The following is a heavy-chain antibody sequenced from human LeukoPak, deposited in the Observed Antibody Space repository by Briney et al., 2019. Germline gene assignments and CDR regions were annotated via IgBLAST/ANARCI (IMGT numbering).Heavy chain of an antibody. CDR3: ASPLFGAGSSGSITVDY. D-gene: IGHD3-10*01. CDR1: GYTITNNY. CDR2: INPSGTGT. Sequence: GASVKVSCKASGYTITNNYMHWVRRAPGQGLEWMGVINPSGTGTSYAQKFQGRITMSRDTSTSTVYMELSSLRSEDTAVYYCASPLFGAGSSGSITVDYWGQGTLVTVSS. V-gene: IGHV1-46*01. J-gene: IGHJ4*02.